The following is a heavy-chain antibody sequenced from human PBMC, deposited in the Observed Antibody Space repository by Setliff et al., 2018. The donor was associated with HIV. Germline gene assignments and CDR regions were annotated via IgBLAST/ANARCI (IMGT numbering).Heavy chain of an antibody. Sequence: PSETLSLTCDVSGFSISSRYYWGWIRQSPGKGLEWIGNIYHTGSSNYNPSLKSRVTMSVDTSKNQFSLKLTSVTASDTAVYYCARAAAGNTGPFDLWGQGSPVTVSS. V-gene: IGHV4-38-2*01. CDR3: ARAAAGNTGPFDL. J-gene: IGHJ4*02. CDR2: IYHTGSS. D-gene: IGHD4-17*01. CDR1: GFSISSRYY.